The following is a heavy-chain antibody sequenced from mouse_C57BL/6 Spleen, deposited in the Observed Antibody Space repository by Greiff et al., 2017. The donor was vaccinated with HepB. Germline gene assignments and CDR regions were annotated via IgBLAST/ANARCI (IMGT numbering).Heavy chain of an antibody. Sequence: EVQLVESGGGLVKPGGSLKLSCAASGFTFSSYAMSWVRQTPEKRLEWVATISDGGSYTYYPDNVKGRFTISRDNAKNNLYLQMSHLKSEDTAMYYCARDGVYGSSYYYAMDYWGQGTSVTVSS. V-gene: IGHV5-4*01. J-gene: IGHJ4*01. D-gene: IGHD1-1*01. CDR3: ARDGVYGSSYYYAMDY. CDR1: GFTFSSYA. CDR2: ISDGGSYT.